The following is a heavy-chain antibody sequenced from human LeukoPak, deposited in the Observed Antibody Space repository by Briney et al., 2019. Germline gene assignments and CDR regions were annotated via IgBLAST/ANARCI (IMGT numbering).Heavy chain of an antibody. D-gene: IGHD6-19*01. J-gene: IGHJ4*02. CDR3: ARWYSSGWYSDY. Sequence: PGGSLRLSCAASGFTFSNYAMHWVRQAPGKGLEWVAIISYDGNDKYYTDSVKGRFTISRDKSKNTLYLQMNSLRAEDTAVYYCARWYSSGWYSDYWGQGTLVTVSS. V-gene: IGHV3-30-3*01. CDR2: ISYDGNDK. CDR1: GFTFSNYA.